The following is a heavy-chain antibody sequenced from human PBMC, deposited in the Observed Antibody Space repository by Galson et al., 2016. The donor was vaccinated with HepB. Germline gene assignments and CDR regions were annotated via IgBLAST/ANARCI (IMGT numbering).Heavy chain of an antibody. D-gene: IGHD6-13*01. V-gene: IGHV3-21*01. Sequence: SLRLSCAASGFSFSNSGMSWVRQAPGRGLEYVSSISSSSSYIYYPDSVKGRFTISRDNSKNTLYLQMSSLRTEDTAVYYCAREYRNSWLNFWYFDLWGRGTLVTVSS. CDR2: ISSSSSYI. J-gene: IGHJ2*01. CDR3: AREYRNSWLNFWYFDL. CDR1: GFSFSNSG.